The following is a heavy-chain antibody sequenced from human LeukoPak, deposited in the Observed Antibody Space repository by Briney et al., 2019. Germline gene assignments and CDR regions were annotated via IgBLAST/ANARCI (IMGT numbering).Heavy chain of an antibody. J-gene: IGHJ4*02. CDR1: GGSIGSYY. CDR2: IYYSGST. V-gene: IGHV4-59*01. CDR3: AREVGQIDY. Sequence: SETLSLTCTVSGGSIGSYYWSWIRQPPGKGLEWIGYIYYSGSTNYNPSLKSRVTISVDTSKNQFSLKLSSVTAADTAVYYCAREVGQIDYWGQGTLVTVSS.